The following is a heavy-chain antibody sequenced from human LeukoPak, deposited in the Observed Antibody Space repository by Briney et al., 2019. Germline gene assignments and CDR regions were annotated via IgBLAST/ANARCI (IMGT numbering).Heavy chain of an antibody. V-gene: IGHV1-2*02. J-gene: IGHJ6*02. D-gene: IGHD2-15*01. CDR1: GYTFTDYY. CDR3: ATHQSDIYYGMYV. Sequence: GASVKVSCKASGYTFTDYYMQWVRQAPGQGLEWMGCIDPTSGGTTYAQKFQGRVSMTRDTSITTAYMELTSLRSDDTAVYYCATHQSDIYYGMYVWGQGTTVTVSS. CDR2: IDPTSGGT.